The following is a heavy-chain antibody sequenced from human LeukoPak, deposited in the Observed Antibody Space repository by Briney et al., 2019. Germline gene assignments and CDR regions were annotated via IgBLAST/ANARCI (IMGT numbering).Heavy chain of an antibody. CDR3: AKGRVAAAGKGNPVDY. CDR1: GFTFSSYG. CDR2: IRYDGSNK. J-gene: IGHJ4*02. Sequence: GGSLRLSCAASGFTFSSYGMHWVRQAPGKGLEWVAFIRYDGSNKYYADSVKGRFTISRDNSKNTLYLQMNSLRAEDTAVYYCAKGRVAAAGKGNPVDYWGQGTLVTVSS. V-gene: IGHV3-30*02. D-gene: IGHD6-13*01.